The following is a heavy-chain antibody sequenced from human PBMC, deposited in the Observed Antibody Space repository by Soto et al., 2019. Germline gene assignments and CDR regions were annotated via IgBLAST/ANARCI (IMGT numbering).Heavy chain of an antibody. D-gene: IGHD6-19*01. J-gene: IGHJ5*02. Sequence: PSETLSLTCTVSGGSISSYYWSWIRQPPGKGLEWIGYIYYSGSTNYNPSLKSRVTISVDTSKNQFSLKLSSVTAADTAVYYCARDRHSSGWYFWFDPWGQGTLVTVSS. CDR1: GGSISSYY. CDR3: ARDRHSSGWYFWFDP. V-gene: IGHV4-59*01. CDR2: IYYSGST.